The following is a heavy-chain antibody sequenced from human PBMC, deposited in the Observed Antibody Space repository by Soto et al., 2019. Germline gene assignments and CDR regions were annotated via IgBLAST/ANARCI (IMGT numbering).Heavy chain of an antibody. CDR3: ARGRITGTYGMDV. V-gene: IGHV4-34*01. Sequence: SETLSLTCAVYGGSFSGYYWSWIRQPPGKGLEWIGEINHSGSTNYNPSLKSRVTISVDTSKNQFSLKLSSVTAADTAVYYCARGRITGTYGMDVWGQGTTVT. D-gene: IGHD1-7*01. J-gene: IGHJ6*02. CDR2: INHSGST. CDR1: GGSFSGYY.